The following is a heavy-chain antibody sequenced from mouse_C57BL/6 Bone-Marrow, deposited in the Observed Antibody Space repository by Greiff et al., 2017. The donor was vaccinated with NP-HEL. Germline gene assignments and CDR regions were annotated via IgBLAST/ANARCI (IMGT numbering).Heavy chain of an antibody. D-gene: IGHD2-12*01. CDR1: GYTFTSYG. J-gene: IGHJ2*01. Sequence: QVHVKQSGAELARPGASVKLSCKASGYTFTSYGISWVKQRPGQGLEWIGEIYPRSGNTYYNEKFKGKATLTADKSSSTAYMELRSLTSEDSADYGCARSELRFDYWGQGTTLTVSS. CDR3: ARSELRFDY. CDR2: IYPRSGNT. V-gene: IGHV1-81*01.